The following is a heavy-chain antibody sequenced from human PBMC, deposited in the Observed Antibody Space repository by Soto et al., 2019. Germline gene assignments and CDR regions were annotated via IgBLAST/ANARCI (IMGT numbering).Heavy chain of an antibody. CDR1: GYTFTSYA. J-gene: IGHJ4*02. Sequence: GASVKVSCKASGYTFTSYAMHWVRQAPGQRLEWMGWINAGNGNTKYSQKFQGRVTITRDTSASTAYMELSSLRSEDTAVYYCAREPGYSGYEGPDYWGQGTLVTVSS. D-gene: IGHD5-12*01. CDR3: AREPGYSGYEGPDY. CDR2: INAGNGNT. V-gene: IGHV1-3*01.